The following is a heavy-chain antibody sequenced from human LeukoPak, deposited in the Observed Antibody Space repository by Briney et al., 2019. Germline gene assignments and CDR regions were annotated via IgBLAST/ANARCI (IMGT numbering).Heavy chain of an antibody. CDR1: GDSISRNTIT. CDR2: IYYRSKWYN. D-gene: IGHD1-26*01. CDR3: ARSGKNTFDY. J-gene: IGHJ4*02. Sequence: SQTLSLTCAISGDSISRNTITWNWIRQSPSRGLEWLGRIYYRSKWYNDYKLSEKCRVTINPDTSKNQFSLQMNSVTPEDTAVYYCARSGKNTFDYWGQGTLVTVSS. V-gene: IGHV6-1*01.